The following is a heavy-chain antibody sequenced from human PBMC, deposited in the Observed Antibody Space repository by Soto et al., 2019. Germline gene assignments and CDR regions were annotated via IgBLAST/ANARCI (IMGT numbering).Heavy chain of an antibody. J-gene: IGHJ4*02. D-gene: IGHD3-22*01. CDR1: GFKFDDYA. CDR2: ISWNSGKI. Sequence: LRLSCAASGFKFDDYAMHWFRQAPGKGLEWVSGISWNSGKIGYADSVKGRFTISRDNAKNSLHLQMNSLRAEDTALYYCAKVPHYYDSGRYYQPSDQWGQGTLVTVSS. CDR3: AKVPHYYDSGRYYQPSDQ. V-gene: IGHV3-9*01.